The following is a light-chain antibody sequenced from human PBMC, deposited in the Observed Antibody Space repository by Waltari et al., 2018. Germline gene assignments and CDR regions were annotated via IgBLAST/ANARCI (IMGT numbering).Light chain of an antibody. Sequence: QSVLPQPPPAYGTPGQRVTIPCSGISSNIGSNTVACYEQVPGMAPRLFIYSNNERPSGVPDRFSGSKSGSSASLTISGLRFEDEADYYCATWDDSLNGRVFGGGTKLTVL. J-gene: IGLJ3*02. CDR3: ATWDDSLNGRV. CDR2: SNN. CDR1: SSNIGSNT. V-gene: IGLV1-44*01.